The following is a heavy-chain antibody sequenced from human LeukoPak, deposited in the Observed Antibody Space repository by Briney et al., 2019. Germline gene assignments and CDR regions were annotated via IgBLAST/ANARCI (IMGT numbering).Heavy chain of an antibody. CDR3: AKDSMVRGVIHRNRPKYYFDY. D-gene: IGHD3-10*01. J-gene: IGHJ4*02. CDR1: GGSFSGYY. CDR2: INHSGST. Sequence: SETLSLTCAVYGGSFSGYYWSWIRQPPGKGLEWIGEINHSGSTNYNPSLKSRVTISVDTSKNQFSLKLSSVTAADTAVYYCAKDSMVRGVIHRNRPKYYFDYWGQGTLVTVSS. V-gene: IGHV4-34*01.